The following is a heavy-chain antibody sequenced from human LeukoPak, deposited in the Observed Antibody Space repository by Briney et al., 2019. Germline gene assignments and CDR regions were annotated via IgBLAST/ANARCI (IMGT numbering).Heavy chain of an antibody. CDR2: IYPGGSDT. CDR3: ARQLAVAGTYDY. V-gene: IGHV5-51*01. J-gene: IGHJ4*02. D-gene: IGHD6-19*01. Sequence: GESLKISCKGSGYSFTNYWIGWVRQMPGKGLEWMEIIYPGGSDTRYSPSFQGQVTISADKSINIAYLQWSSLKASDTAMYYCARQLAVAGTYDYWGQGTLVTVSS. CDR1: GYSFTNYW.